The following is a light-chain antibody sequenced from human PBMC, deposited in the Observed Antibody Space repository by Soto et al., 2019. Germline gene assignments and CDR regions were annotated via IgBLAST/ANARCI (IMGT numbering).Light chain of an antibody. V-gene: IGKV1-39*01. Sequence: DIQMTQSPSSLSASVGDRVTITCRASQSISTFVNWYQQKGGKAPKXLIHASSTLQSGVPSRFSGTGSGTDFTLTISRLQREDFETYYCQQSYSSLWTFGQGTKVDIK. J-gene: IGKJ1*01. CDR3: QQSYSSLWT. CDR2: ASS. CDR1: QSISTF.